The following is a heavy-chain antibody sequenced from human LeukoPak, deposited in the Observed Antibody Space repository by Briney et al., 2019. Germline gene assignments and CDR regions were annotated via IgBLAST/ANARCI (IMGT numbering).Heavy chain of an antibody. Sequence: GESLKISCKGSGYSFTSYWINWVRQVPGKGLEWMGRIDPSDSYTNYSPSFQGHVTISADESISTAYLQWSSLKASDTAMYYCAGTGIAVAGNAEYFQHWGQGTLVTVSS. CDR1: GYSFTSYW. J-gene: IGHJ1*01. D-gene: IGHD6-19*01. CDR3: AGTGIAVAGNAEYFQH. V-gene: IGHV5-10-1*01. CDR2: IDPSDSYT.